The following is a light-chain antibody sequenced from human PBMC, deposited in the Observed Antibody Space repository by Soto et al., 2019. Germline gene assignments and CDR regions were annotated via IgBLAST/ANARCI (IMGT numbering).Light chain of an antibody. J-gene: IGLJ3*02. Sequence: QSVLTQPPSVSVAPGQKVTISCSGSSSNIGNNYVSWYQQLPGTAPKLLIYDNNKRPSGIPDRFSGSKSGTSATLGITGLQTGDEADYYCGTWDSSLRLGVFGGGTKLTVL. V-gene: IGLV1-51*01. CDR1: SSNIGNNY. CDR2: DNN. CDR3: GTWDSSLRLGV.